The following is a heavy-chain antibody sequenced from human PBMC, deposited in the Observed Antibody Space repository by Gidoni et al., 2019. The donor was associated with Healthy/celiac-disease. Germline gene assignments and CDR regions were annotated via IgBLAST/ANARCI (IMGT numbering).Heavy chain of an antibody. Sequence: EVQLVESGGGLVKPGGSLRLSCAASGFTFSSYSMNWVRQAPGKGLEWVSSISSSSSYIYYADSVKGRFTISRDNAKNSLYLQMNSLRAEDTAVYYCARDRFGYSNDFDYWGQGTLVTVSS. CDR2: ISSSSSYI. CDR1: GFTFSSYS. V-gene: IGHV3-21*01. CDR3: ARDRFGYSNDFDY. J-gene: IGHJ4*02. D-gene: IGHD6-13*01.